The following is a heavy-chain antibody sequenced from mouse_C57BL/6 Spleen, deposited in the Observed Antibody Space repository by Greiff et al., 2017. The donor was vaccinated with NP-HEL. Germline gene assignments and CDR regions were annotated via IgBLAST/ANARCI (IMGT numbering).Heavy chain of an antibody. D-gene: IGHD1-1*01. Sequence: QVQLQQSGPGLVQPSQSLSITCTVSGFSLTSYGVHWVRQSPGKGLEWLGVIWSGGSTDYNAAFISRLSISKDNSKSQVFFKMNSLQADDTAIYYCARNGHYGSTYYAMDYWGQGTSVTVSS. CDR2: IWSGGST. V-gene: IGHV2-2*01. CDR1: GFSLTSYG. J-gene: IGHJ4*01. CDR3: ARNGHYGSTYYAMDY.